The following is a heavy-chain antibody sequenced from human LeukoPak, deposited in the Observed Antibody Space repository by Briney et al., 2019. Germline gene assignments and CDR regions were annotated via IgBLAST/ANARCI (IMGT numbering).Heavy chain of an antibody. D-gene: IGHD3-22*01. V-gene: IGHV3-48*04. CDR2: ISSSSSTI. CDR1: GFAFSSYT. CDR3: ARGGGYYYDSSGYGDLGDY. Sequence: GGSLRLSCAASGFAFSSYTMNWVRQAPGKGLEWVSYISSSSSTIYYADSVKGRFTISRDNAKNSLYLQMNSLRAEDTAVYYCARGGGYYYDSSGYGDLGDYWGQGTLVTVSS. J-gene: IGHJ4*02.